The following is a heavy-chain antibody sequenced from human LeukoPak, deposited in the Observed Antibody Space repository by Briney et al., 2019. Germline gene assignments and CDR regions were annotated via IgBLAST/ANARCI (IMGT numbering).Heavy chain of an antibody. CDR1: GFTFSGYW. CDR2: ISGSGGST. D-gene: IGHD3-22*01. CDR3: AKYYYDSSGYPRFDP. Sequence: GGSLRLSCAASGFTFSGYWMHWVRQTPGKGLEWVSAISGSGGSTYYAASVKGRFTISRDNSKNTLYLQMNSLRAEDTAVYYCAKYYYDSSGYPRFDPWGQGTLVTVSS. V-gene: IGHV3-23*01. J-gene: IGHJ5*02.